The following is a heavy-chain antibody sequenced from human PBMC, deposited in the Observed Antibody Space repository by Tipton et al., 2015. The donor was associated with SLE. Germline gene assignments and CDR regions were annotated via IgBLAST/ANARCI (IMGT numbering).Heavy chain of an antibody. V-gene: IGHV4-31*11. D-gene: IGHD6-6*01. CDR1: GGSFSGYY. CDR2: IYYSGST. J-gene: IGHJ4*02. CDR3: ARGRIAARRAFDY. Sequence: TLSLTCAVYGGSFSGYYWSWIRQHPGKGLEWIGYIYYSGSTYYNPSLKSRVTISVDTSKNQFSLKLSSVTAADTAVYYCARGRIAARRAFDYWGQGTLVTVSS.